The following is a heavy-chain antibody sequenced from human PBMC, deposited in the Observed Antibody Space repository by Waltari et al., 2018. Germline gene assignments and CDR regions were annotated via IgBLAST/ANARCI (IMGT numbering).Heavy chain of an antibody. J-gene: IGHJ1*01. D-gene: IGHD3-22*01. V-gene: IGHV3-23*04. CDR2: IRGSGGST. Sequence: EVQLVESGGGLVQPGGSLRLSCAASGFTFSSYAMSWVRTAPGRGLEWVSAIRGSGGSTYYADSLKVRFTISRDNSKNTLYLQMNSLRAEDTAVYYCAKDTPRRQNGYDSSGYTWGQGTLVTVSS. CDR1: GFTFSSYA. CDR3: AKDTPRRQNGYDSSGYT.